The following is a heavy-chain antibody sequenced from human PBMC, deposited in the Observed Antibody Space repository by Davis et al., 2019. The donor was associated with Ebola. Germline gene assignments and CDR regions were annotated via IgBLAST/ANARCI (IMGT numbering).Heavy chain of an antibody. J-gene: IGHJ6*02. CDR2: IYHSGST. CDR3: ARVVVVPAASKNYYYGMDV. D-gene: IGHD2-2*01. CDR1: GGSISSSNW. V-gene: IGHV4-4*02. Sequence: MPSETLSLTCAVSGGSISSSNWWCWVRQPPGKGLEWIGEIYHSGSTNYNPSLKSRVTISVDKSKNQFSLKLSSVTAADTAVYYCARVVVVPAASKNYYYGMDVWGQGTTVTVSS.